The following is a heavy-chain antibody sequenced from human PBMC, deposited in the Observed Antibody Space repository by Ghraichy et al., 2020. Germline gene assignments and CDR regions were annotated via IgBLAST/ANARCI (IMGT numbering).Heavy chain of an antibody. Sequence: SETLSLTCTVSGGSFSGYFWSWIRQPPGKGLEWIGYTYYSGSSRYNPSLKSRIIISADTSKKQFSLKMTSVTAADTALYYCVRWCYYGGYDARLSGFDAWGQGTMVTVSS. V-gene: IGHV4-59*01. CDR2: TYYSGSS. J-gene: IGHJ3*01. CDR3: VRWCYYGGYDARLSGFDA. D-gene: IGHD4-17*01. CDR1: GGSFSGYF.